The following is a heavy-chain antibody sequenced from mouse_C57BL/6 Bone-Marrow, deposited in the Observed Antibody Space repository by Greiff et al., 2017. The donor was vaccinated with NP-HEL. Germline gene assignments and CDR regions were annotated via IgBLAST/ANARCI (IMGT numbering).Heavy chain of an antibody. J-gene: IGHJ2*01. CDR2: INPNNGGT. Sequence: EVQLQQSGPELVKPGASVKISCKASGYTFTDYYMNWVKQSHGKSLEWIGDINPNNGGTSYNQKFKGKATLTVDKSSSTAYMELRSLTSEDSAVYYCARLEDYGNYFDYWGQGTTLTVSS. V-gene: IGHV1-26*01. D-gene: IGHD2-1*01. CDR3: ARLEDYGNYFDY. CDR1: GYTFTDYY.